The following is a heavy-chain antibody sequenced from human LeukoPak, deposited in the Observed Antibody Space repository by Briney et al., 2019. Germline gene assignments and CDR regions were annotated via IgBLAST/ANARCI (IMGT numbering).Heavy chain of an antibody. CDR3: ARVARGDYYYYYMDV. J-gene: IGHJ6*03. D-gene: IGHD3-10*01. CDR1: GFTFSSYW. V-gene: IGHV3-74*01. Sequence: PGGSLRLSCGASGFTFSSYWMHWVRQAPGKGLVWVSRINNDGSSTSYADSVQGRFTISRDNAKNTLYLQMNSLRAEDTALYYCARVARGDYYYYYMDVWGKRTTVTVSS. CDR2: INNDGSST.